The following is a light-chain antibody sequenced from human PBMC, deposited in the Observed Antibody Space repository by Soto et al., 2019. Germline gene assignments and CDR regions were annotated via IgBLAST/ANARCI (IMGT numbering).Light chain of an antibody. CDR2: DDN. CDR3: TAWTTSASMI. J-gene: IGLJ2*01. V-gene: IGLV2-14*03. Sequence: QSALTQPASVSGSPGQSITISCTGTSSDIGAYNFVSWYQQHPGKAPKLMLYDDNIRPSGVSNRCSGSKSGNTASLTISGLQAEDESDYYCTAWTTSASMIFGGGTKVTVL. CDR1: SSDIGAYNF.